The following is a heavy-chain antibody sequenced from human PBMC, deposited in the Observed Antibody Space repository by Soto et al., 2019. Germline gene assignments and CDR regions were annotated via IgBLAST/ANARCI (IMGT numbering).Heavy chain of an antibody. J-gene: IGHJ4*02. CDR3: ARTYSSGWYGVEY. CDR2: IWYDGSKE. CDR1: GFTFSSYP. V-gene: IGHV3-33*01. Sequence: QVQLVESGGGVVQPGRSLRLSCAASGFTFSSYPMQWVRQAPGKGLEWVPLIWYDGSKEYYADSVKGRFTISRDNSKNPLYLQMNSLRAEDRAVYYCARTYSSGWYGVEYWGQGTLVTVSS. D-gene: IGHD6-19*01.